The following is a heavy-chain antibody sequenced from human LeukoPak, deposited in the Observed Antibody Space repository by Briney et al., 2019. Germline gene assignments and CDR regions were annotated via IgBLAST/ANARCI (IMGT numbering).Heavy chain of an antibody. J-gene: IGHJ5*02. CDR1: GFTFSSYG. Sequence: PGGSLRLSRAASGFTFSSYGMHWVRQAPGKGLEWVAVIWYDGSNKYYADSVKGRFTISRDNSKNTLYLQMNSLRAEDTAVYYCARYPYSTSSWSDPWGQGTLVTVSS. V-gene: IGHV3-33*01. D-gene: IGHD6-6*01. CDR2: IWYDGSNK. CDR3: ARYPYSTSSWSDP.